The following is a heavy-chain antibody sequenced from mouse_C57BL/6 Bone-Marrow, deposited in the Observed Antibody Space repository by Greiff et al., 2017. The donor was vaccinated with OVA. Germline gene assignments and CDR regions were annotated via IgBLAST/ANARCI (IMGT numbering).Heavy chain of an antibody. CDR1: GYAFSSSW. J-gene: IGHJ2*01. D-gene: IGHD2-4*01. V-gene: IGHV1-82*01. CDR3: ASYDYDPHYFDY. Sequence: QVQLQQSGPELVKPGASVKISCKASGYAFSSSWMNWVKQRPGKGLEWIGRIYPGDGDTNYNGKVKGKATLTADKSSSTAYMQLSSLTSEDSAVYFCASYDYDPHYFDYWGQGTTLTVSS. CDR2: IYPGDGDT.